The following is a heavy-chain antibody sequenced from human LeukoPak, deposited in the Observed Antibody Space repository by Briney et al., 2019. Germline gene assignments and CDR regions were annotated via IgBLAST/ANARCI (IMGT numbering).Heavy chain of an antibody. J-gene: IGHJ4*02. CDR1: GFTFKNYA. D-gene: IGHD2-15*01. CDR3: AKQLGYCSDGSCYFPY. Sequence: AGGSLRLSCAASGFTFKNYAMNWVRQSPGQGLEWVSTISGDAVTSWYADSVKGRFTVSRDNSKSTLCLQMNSLRAEDTAVYYCAKQLGYCSDGSCYFPYWGQGTLVTVSS. CDR2: ISGDAVTS. V-gene: IGHV3-23*01.